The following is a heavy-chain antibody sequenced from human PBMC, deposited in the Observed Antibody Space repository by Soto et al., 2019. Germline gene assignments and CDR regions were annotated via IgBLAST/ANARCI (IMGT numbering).Heavy chain of an antibody. Sequence: QVQLVQSGAEVKKPGSSVNVSCKASGGTFSNHLISWVRQAPGQGLEWMGTIIPLFGTLNYAQKLQGRVTLSADRSTSTAYMELSSLRSDDTAVYYCASGSLYGSGSYPVDYWGKGTLVTVSS. J-gene: IGHJ4*01. CDR3: ASGSLYGSGSYPVDY. V-gene: IGHV1-69*08. D-gene: IGHD3-10*01. CDR1: GGTFSNHL. CDR2: IIPLFGTL.